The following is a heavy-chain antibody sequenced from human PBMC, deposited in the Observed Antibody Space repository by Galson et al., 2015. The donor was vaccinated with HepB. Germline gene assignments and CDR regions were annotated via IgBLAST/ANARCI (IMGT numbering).Heavy chain of an antibody. CDR2: IDWDNDK. CDR3: ARSLYDRKVLDY. D-gene: IGHD1-14*01. J-gene: IGHJ4*02. V-gene: IGHV2-70*04. CDR1: GFSLSSGKVR. Sequence: PALVKPTQTLTLTCTFSGFSLSSGKVRVSWIRQSPGKALEWLARIDWDNDKYYSPPLKTRLTISKDTSKTQVVLTMTNMDPVDTATYYCARSLYDRKVLDYWGQGTLVTVSS.